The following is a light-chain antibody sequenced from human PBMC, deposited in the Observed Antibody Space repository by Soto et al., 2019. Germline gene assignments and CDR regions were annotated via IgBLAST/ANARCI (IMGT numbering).Light chain of an antibody. CDR2: WAS. CDR3: QQYDSASLT. J-gene: IGKJ4*01. Sequence: DIVMTQSPDSLAVSLGERATINCKSSQSLLYSSNNKNYLAWYQQRPGQPPKLLIYWASTRESGVPDRFSGSGSGTDFTLIISSLQAEDVAVYYCQQYDSASLTFGGGTQVEIK. CDR1: QSLLYSSNNKNY. V-gene: IGKV4-1*01.